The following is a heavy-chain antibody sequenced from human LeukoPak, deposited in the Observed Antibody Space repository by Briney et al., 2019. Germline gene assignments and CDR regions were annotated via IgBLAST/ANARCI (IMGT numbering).Heavy chain of an antibody. V-gene: IGHV3-23*01. J-gene: IGHJ2*01. Sequence: GRSLRLSCAASGFTFSSYAMHWVRQAPGKGLEWVSAISGSGGSTYYADSVKGRFTISRDNSKNTLYLQMNSLRAEDTAVYYCAKDHYGYCSSTSCPEAWYFDLWGRGTLVTVSS. CDR1: GFTFSSYA. CDR2: ISGSGGST. D-gene: IGHD2-2*01. CDR3: AKDHYGYCSSTSCPEAWYFDL.